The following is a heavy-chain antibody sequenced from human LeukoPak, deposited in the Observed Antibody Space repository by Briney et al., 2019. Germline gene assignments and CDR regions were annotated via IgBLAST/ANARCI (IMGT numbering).Heavy chain of an antibody. CDR3: ARENVYYGSGSYYNTANWFDP. V-gene: IGHV4-30-4*01. D-gene: IGHD3-10*01. J-gene: IGHJ5*02. Sequence: PSQTLSLTCTVSGGSISSGDYYGSWGRQPPGRGLEWIVYIYYSGSTYYNPSLKSRVTISVDTSKNQFSLKLSSVTAADTAVYYCARENVYYGSGSYYNTANWFDPWGQGTLVTVSS. CDR2: IYYSGST. CDR1: GGSISSGDYY.